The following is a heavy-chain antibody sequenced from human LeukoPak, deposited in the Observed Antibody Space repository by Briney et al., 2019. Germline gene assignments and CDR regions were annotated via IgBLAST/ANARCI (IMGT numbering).Heavy chain of an antibody. D-gene: IGHD6-13*01. CDR3: ARPGIAAAGYFDY. CDR2: IYTSGST. CDR1: GGSISSGSYY. Sequence: SQTLSLTCTVSGGSISSGSYYWSWIRQPAGKGLEWIGRIYTSGSTNYNPSLKSRVTISVDTSKNQFSLKLSSVTAADTAVYYCARPGIAAAGYFDYWGQGTLVTVSS. J-gene: IGHJ4*02. V-gene: IGHV4-61*02.